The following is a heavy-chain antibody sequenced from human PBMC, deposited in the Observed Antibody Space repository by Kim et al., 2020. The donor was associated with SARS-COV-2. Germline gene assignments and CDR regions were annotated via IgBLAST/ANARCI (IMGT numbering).Heavy chain of an antibody. Sequence: SETLSLTCTVSGGSISSYYWSWIRQPPGKGLEWIGYIYYSGSTNYNPSLKSRVTISVDTSTNQFSLKLSSVTAADTAVYYCARGWYSSSWYFSGADYYYYGMDVWGQGTTVTVSS. CDR1: GGSISSYY. J-gene: IGHJ6*02. D-gene: IGHD6-13*01. V-gene: IGHV4-59*01. CDR2: IYYSGST. CDR3: ARGWYSSSWYFSGADYYYYGMDV.